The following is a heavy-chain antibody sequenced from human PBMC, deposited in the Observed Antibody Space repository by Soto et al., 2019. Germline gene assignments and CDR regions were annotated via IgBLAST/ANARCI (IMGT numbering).Heavy chain of an antibody. Sequence: SVKVSCKASGGTFSSYAISWVRQAPGQGLEWMGGIIPIFGTANYAQKFQGRVTITADESTSTAYMELSSLRSEDTAVYYCARTQGYSSSWYLGVLDYWGQGTLVTVSS. CDR2: IIPIFGTA. J-gene: IGHJ4*02. D-gene: IGHD6-13*01. CDR3: ARTQGYSSSWYLGVLDY. CDR1: GGTFSSYA. V-gene: IGHV1-69*13.